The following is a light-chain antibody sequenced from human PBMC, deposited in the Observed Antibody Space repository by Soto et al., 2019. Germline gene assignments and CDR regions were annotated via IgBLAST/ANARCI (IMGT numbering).Light chain of an antibody. CDR2: DAS. J-gene: IGKJ2*01. CDR3: QQYDNLPPFA. Sequence: DIQMTQSPSSLSASVGDRVTITCQASQDISNYLNWYQQKPGKAPKLLIYDASNLETGVPSRFSGSGSGTDFTFTISSLQPEDIATYYCQQYDNLPPFAFGQGTKVEIK. CDR1: QDISNY. V-gene: IGKV1-33*01.